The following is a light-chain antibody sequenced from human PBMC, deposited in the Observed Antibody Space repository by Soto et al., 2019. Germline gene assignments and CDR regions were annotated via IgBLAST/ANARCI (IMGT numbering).Light chain of an antibody. CDR3: QQYYSPPPA. J-gene: IGKJ1*01. Sequence: DIVMTQSPDSLAVSLGERATINCKSSQSVLYSSNNKNYLAWYQQKPGQPPKLLIYWASTRESGVPDRFSGSGSGTDVTLTIRSLQAEDVAVYYCQQYYSPPPAFGQGTKVEIK. V-gene: IGKV4-1*01. CDR2: WAS. CDR1: QSVLYSSNNKNY.